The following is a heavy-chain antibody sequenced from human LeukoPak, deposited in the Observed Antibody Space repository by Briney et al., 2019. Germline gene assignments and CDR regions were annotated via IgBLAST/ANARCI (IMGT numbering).Heavy chain of an antibody. Sequence: GGSLRLSCAASGFTFSSYWMSWVRQAPGKGLEWVANIKQDGSEKYYVDSVKGRFTISRDNAKNSLYLQMNSLRAEDTAVYYCARRDLKYDILTGYFDYWGQGTLATVSS. D-gene: IGHD3-9*01. J-gene: IGHJ4*02. V-gene: IGHV3-7*01. CDR3: ARRDLKYDILTGYFDY. CDR1: GFTFSSYW. CDR2: IKQDGSEK.